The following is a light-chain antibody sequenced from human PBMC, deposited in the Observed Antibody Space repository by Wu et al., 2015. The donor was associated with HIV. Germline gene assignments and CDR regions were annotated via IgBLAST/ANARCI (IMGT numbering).Light chain of an antibody. CDR2: GAS. J-gene: IGKJ5*01. Sequence: EIVLTQSPGTLSLSPGERATLSCRASQSVSSSYLAWYQQKPGQAPRLLIYGASSRATGIPDRFSVSGSGTDFTLTITSLEPEDFAVYFCQQRTTSIAFGQGTRL. V-gene: IGKV3D-20*02. CDR3: QQRTTSIA. CDR1: QSVSSSY.